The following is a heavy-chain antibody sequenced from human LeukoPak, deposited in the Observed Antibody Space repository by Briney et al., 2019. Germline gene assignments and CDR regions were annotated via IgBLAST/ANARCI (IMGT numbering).Heavy chain of an antibody. CDR1: GFTFNNYA. D-gene: IGHD2/OR15-2a*01. J-gene: IGHJ4*02. Sequence: PGGSLRLSCAASGFTFNNYAMIWVRQARGKGLEWVSLISGTGNSIYYADSVKGRFTISRDNSKNTLFLQMNSLRAEDTAVYYCVKEPGNISAGYWGQGTLVTVSS. CDR2: ISGTGNSI. V-gene: IGHV3-23*01. CDR3: VKEPGNISAGY.